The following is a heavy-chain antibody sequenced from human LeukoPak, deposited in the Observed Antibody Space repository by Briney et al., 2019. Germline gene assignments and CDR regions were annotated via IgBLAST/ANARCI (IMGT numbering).Heavy chain of an antibody. D-gene: IGHD5-12*01. V-gene: IGHV4-34*01. Sequence: SETLSLTCAVYGGSFSGYYWSWIRQPPGKGLEWIGEINHSGSTNYSPSLKSRVTISVDTSKNQFSLKLSSVTAADTAVYYCARDRRDEWLHFDYWGQGTLVTVSS. CDR1: GGSFSGYY. CDR2: INHSGST. J-gene: IGHJ4*02. CDR3: ARDRRDEWLHFDY.